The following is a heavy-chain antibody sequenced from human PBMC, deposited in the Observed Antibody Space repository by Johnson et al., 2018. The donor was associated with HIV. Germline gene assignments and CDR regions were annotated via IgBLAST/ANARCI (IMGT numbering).Heavy chain of an antibody. CDR3: ARTDSAPAHDAFDI. J-gene: IGHJ3*02. Sequence: QVQLVESGGGLVQPGGSLRLSCAASGFTFSSYAMHWVRQAPGKGLEWVAVISHDGSKKYYADSVKGRFTISRDNSSNTLYLQMNSLRAEDTAVYYCARTDSAPAHDAFDIWGQGTMVTVSS. V-gene: IGHV3-30-3*01. CDR2: ISHDGSKK. CDR1: GFTFSSYA. D-gene: IGHD4-11*01.